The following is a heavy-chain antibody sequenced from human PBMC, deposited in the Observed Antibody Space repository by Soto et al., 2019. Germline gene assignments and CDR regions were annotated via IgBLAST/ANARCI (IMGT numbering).Heavy chain of an antibody. V-gene: IGHV3-33*01. CDR2: IWYDGSEK. D-gene: IGHD1-26*01. J-gene: IGHJ3*02. CDR3: ASGRGGNSRALDI. CDR1: GFTFRSYG. Sequence: QEQLVESGGGVVQPGRSLRLSCAASGFTFRSYGMYWVRQAPGKGLEWVAVIWYDGSEKYYGDSVKGRFTISRDNSKNTLYLQMNSLRAEDTAMYYCASGRGGNSRALDIWGQGTRVTVSS.